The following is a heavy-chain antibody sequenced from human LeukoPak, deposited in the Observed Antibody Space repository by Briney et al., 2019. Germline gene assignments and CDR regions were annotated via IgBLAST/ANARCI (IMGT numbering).Heavy chain of an antibody. CDR1: GGSISSGGYY. CDR2: IYYSGST. V-gene: IGHV4-31*03. CDR3: ARVPNWNYGIDP. J-gene: IGHJ5*02. D-gene: IGHD1-7*01. Sequence: PSQTLSLTCTVSGGSISSGGYYWSWIRQHPGKGLGWIGYIYYSGSTYYNPSLKSRVTISVDTSKNQFSLKLSSVTAADTAVYYCARVPNWNYGIDPWGQGTLVTVSS.